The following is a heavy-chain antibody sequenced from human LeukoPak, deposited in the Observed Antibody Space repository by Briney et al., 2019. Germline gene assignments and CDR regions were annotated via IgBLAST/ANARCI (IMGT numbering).Heavy chain of an antibody. Sequence: PGGSLRLSCAASGFTFSSYWMHWVRQAPGKGLVWVSRINSDGSSTSYADSVEGRFTISRDNAKNTLYLQMNSLRAEDTAVYYCARDRESREYYDILTGPRDGMDVWGQGTTVTVSS. CDR2: INSDGSST. CDR1: GFTFSSYW. D-gene: IGHD3-9*01. V-gene: IGHV3-74*01. CDR3: ARDRESREYYDILTGPRDGMDV. J-gene: IGHJ6*02.